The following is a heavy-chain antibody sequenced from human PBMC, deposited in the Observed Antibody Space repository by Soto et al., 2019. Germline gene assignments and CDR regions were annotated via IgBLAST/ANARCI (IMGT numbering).Heavy chain of an antibody. CDR2: IWYDGSNK. J-gene: IGHJ6*02. Sequence: ESGGGVVQPGRSLRLSCAASGFTFRSYGMHWVRQAPGKGLEWVAVIWYDGSNKYYADSVKGRFTISRDNSKNTLYLQMNSLRAEDTAVYYCAVSGDYYYGMDVWGQGTTVTVSS. D-gene: IGHD7-27*01. V-gene: IGHV3-33*01. CDR3: AVSGDYYYGMDV. CDR1: GFTFRSYG.